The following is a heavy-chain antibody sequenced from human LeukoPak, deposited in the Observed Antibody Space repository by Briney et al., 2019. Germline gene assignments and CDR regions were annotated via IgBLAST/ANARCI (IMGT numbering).Heavy chain of an antibody. CDR1: GGSFSGYY. J-gene: IGHJ4*02. CDR3: ARGFGYYYDGSGYYAPYYFDY. Sequence: PSETLSLTCAVYGGSFSGYYWSWIRQPPGKGLEWIGEINHSGSTNYNPSLKSRVTISVDTSKNQFSLKLSSVTAADTAVYYCARGFGYYYDGSGYYAPYYFDYWGQGTLVTVSS. D-gene: IGHD3-22*01. V-gene: IGHV4-34*01. CDR2: INHSGST.